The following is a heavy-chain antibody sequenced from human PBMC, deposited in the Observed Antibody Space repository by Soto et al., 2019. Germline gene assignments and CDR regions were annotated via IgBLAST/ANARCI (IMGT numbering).Heavy chain of an antibody. J-gene: IGHJ6*02. Sequence: QVQLQESGPGLVKPSQTLSLTCTVSGGSISSGDYYWSWIRQPPGKGLEWIGYIYYSGSTYYNPSLKSRVTISVDTSKTQFSLKLSSVTAADTAVYYCARVNPEIYYYYYGMDVWGQGTTVTVSS. CDR2: IYYSGST. CDR3: ARVNPEIYYYYYGMDV. V-gene: IGHV4-30-4*01. CDR1: GGSISSGDYY.